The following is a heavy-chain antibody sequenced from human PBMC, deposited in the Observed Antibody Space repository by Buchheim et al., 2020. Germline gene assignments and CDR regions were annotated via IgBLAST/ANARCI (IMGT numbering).Heavy chain of an antibody. CDR1: GFTFSSYA. D-gene: IGHD3-22*01. V-gene: IGHV3-30-3*01. Sequence: QVQLVESGGGVVQPGRSLRLSCAASGFTFSSYAMHWVRQAPGKGLEWVAVISYDGSNKYYADSVKGRFTISRDKSKTTLYLQMNSLRAEDTAVYYCARVNVIVVPYSGYFDYWGQGTL. CDR2: ISYDGSNK. J-gene: IGHJ4*02. CDR3: ARVNVIVVPYSGYFDY.